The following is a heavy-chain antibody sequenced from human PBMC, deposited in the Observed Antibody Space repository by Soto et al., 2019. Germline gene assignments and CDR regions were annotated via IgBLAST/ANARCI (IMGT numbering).Heavy chain of an antibody. J-gene: IGHJ6*02. D-gene: IGHD6-19*01. CDR3: AHSPGIAVAGMYGMDV. CDR1: GFSLSTSGVG. CDR2: IYWDDDK. V-gene: IGHV2-5*02. Sequence: QITLKESGPTLVKPTQTLTLTCTFSGFSLSTSGVGVGWIRQPPGKALEWLALIYWDDDKRYSPSLKSRLTITKDTSKNQVVRTMTSMDPVDTATYYCAHSPGIAVAGMYGMDVWGQGTTVTVSS.